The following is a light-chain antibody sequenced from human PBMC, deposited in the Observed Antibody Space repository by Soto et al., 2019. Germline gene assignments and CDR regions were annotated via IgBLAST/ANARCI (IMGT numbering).Light chain of an antibody. J-gene: IGLJ1*01. CDR2: EAT. CDR3: SSYTSRSTLV. Sequence: QSALTQPASMSGSPGQSITISCTGTSSDIGRYNFVSWYQHHPGKAPKLIIYEATKRPSGVSYRFSGSKSGNTASLTISGLTAADDSSYYCSSYTSRSTLVFGTGTKVTVL. V-gene: IGLV2-14*01. CDR1: SSDIGRYNF.